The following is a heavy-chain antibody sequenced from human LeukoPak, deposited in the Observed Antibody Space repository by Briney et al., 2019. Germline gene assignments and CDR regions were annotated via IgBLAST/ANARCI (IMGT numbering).Heavy chain of an antibody. V-gene: IGHV1-69*04. Sequence: ASVKVSFKASGGTFSIYAISWVRQAPGQGREWMGRIIPIFGIANYAQKFQGRVTITADKSTSTAYMELSSLRSEDTAVYYCASWGYCSSTSCYRGSGYYYYGMDVWGQGTTVTVSS. CDR3: ASWGYCSSTSCYRGSGYYYYGMDV. CDR2: IIPIFGIA. CDR1: GGTFSIYA. D-gene: IGHD2-2*02. J-gene: IGHJ6*02.